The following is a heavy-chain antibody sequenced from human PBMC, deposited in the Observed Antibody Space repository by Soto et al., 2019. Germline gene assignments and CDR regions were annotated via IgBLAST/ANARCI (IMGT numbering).Heavy chain of an antibody. CDR1: GFTFSSYA. V-gene: IGHV3-30-3*01. J-gene: IGHJ6*02. Sequence: QVQLVESGGGVVQPGRSLRLSCAASGFTFSSYAMQWVRQAPGKGLEWVAVISYDGSNKYYADSVKGRFTISRDNSKNTLYLQMNSLRAEDTAVYYCARVTGEAYYYGIDVWGQGTTVTVSS. CDR3: ARVTGEAYYYGIDV. D-gene: IGHD1-20*01. CDR2: ISYDGSNK.